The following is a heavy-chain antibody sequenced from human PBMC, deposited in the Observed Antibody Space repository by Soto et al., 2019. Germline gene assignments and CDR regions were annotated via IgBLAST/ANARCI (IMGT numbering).Heavy chain of an antibody. J-gene: IGHJ5*02. Sequence: QVQLQQWGAGLLKPSETLSLTCAVYGGSFSGYYWSWIRQPPGKGLEWIGEINHSGSTNYNPSLKSRVTISVDPSKNHCSLEMSTVTAADTAVYYCARRGTADYDILTGYYRGAGWFDPWGQGTLVTVSS. CDR2: INHSGST. CDR3: ARRGTADYDILTGYYRGAGWFDP. CDR1: GGSFSGYY. V-gene: IGHV4-34*01. D-gene: IGHD3-9*01.